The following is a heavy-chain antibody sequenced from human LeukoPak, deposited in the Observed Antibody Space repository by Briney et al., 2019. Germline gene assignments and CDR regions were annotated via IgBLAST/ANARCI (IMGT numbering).Heavy chain of an antibody. CDR2: ISGSGGST. J-gene: IGHJ4*02. Sequence: PGGSLRLSCAASGFTFSSYAKSWVRQAPGKGLEWVSAISGSGGSTYYADSVKGRFTISRDNSKNTLYLQMNSLRAEDTAVYYCAKRPKYCSSTSCYGFDYWGQGTLVTVSS. D-gene: IGHD2-2*01. CDR1: GFTFSSYA. CDR3: AKRPKYCSSTSCYGFDY. V-gene: IGHV3-23*01.